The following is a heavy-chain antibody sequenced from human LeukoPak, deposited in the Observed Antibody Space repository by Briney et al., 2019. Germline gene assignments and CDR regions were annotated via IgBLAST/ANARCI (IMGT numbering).Heavy chain of an antibody. J-gene: IGHJ4*02. D-gene: IGHD5-12*01. Sequence: SETLSLTCSVSSGSISSYYWSWIRQPAGKGLEWIGRIITSGSTNYNPSLKSRVTMSVDTSKNQFSLKLDSMTAADTAVYYCAREVATANGRVFDYWGQGTPVTVSS. CDR2: IITSGST. CDR3: AREVATANGRVFDY. CDR1: SGSISSYY. V-gene: IGHV4-4*07.